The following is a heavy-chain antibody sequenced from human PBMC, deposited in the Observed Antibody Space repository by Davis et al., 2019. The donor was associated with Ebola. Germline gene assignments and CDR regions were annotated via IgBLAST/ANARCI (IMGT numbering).Heavy chain of an antibody. CDR1: GYTFTNYG. Sequence: SVKVSCKASGYTFTNYGISWVRQAPGQGLEWMVGIIPIFGTANYAQKFQGRVTITADKSTSTAYMELSSLRSEDTAVYYCAAGEDIVVVPIYYDMDVWGQGTTVTVSS. J-gene: IGHJ6*02. CDR3: AAGEDIVVVPIYYDMDV. CDR2: IIPIFGTA. V-gene: IGHV1-69*06. D-gene: IGHD2-21*01.